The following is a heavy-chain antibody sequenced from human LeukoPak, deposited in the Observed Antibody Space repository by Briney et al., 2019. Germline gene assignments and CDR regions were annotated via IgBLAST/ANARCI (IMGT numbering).Heavy chain of an antibody. Sequence: SETLSLTCTVSGYSISSGYFWGWIRQPPGKGLEWIGSMYHSGSTYYNPSLKSRVTISGDTSTNQFSLKLSSVTAADTAVYYCARDSDDYVWGSYSNYWGQGTLVTVSS. CDR2: MYHSGST. CDR1: GYSISSGYF. D-gene: IGHD3-16*01. V-gene: IGHV4-38-2*02. CDR3: ARDSDDYVWGSYSNY. J-gene: IGHJ4*02.